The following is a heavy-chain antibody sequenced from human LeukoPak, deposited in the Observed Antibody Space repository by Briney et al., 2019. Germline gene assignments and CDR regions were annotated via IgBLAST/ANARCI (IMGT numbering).Heavy chain of an antibody. Sequence: ASVTVSFKASGYTFTSYYMHWVRQAPGQGLEWMGIINPSGGSTSYAQKFQGRVTMARDTSTSTVYMELSSLRSEDTAVYYCARDPPIQLWFGYFDLWGRGTLVTVSS. CDR2: INPSGGST. D-gene: IGHD5-18*01. J-gene: IGHJ2*01. V-gene: IGHV1-46*01. CDR3: ARDPPIQLWFGYFDL. CDR1: GYTFTSYY.